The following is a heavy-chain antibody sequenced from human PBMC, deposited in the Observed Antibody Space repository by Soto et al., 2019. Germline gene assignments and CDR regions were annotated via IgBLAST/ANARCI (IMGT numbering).Heavy chain of an antibody. D-gene: IGHD3-9*01. J-gene: IGHJ6*02. CDR3: AKDQTYYDILTGYYPGYCMDV. Sequence: GGSLRLSCAASGFTFSSYAMSWVRQAPGKGLEWVSAISGSGGSTYYADSVKGRFTISRDNSKNTLYLQMNSLRAEDTAVYYCAKDQTYYDILTGYYPGYCMDVWGQGTTVTVSS. CDR1: GFTFSSYA. V-gene: IGHV3-23*01. CDR2: ISGSGGST.